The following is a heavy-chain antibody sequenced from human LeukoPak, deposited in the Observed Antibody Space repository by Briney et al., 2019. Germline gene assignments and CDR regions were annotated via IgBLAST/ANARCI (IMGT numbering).Heavy chain of an antibody. V-gene: IGHV4-4*07. CDR3: ARDRYYYDSSGYLRFDY. CDR2: IHTSGST. Sequence: PSETLSLTCTVSGGSISSYYWSWIRQPPGKGLEWIGRIHTSGSTNYNPSLKSRVTMSVDTSKNQFSLKLRSVTAADTAVYYCARDRYYYDSSGYLRFDYWSQGTLVTVSS. D-gene: IGHD3-22*01. CDR1: GGSISSYY. J-gene: IGHJ4*02.